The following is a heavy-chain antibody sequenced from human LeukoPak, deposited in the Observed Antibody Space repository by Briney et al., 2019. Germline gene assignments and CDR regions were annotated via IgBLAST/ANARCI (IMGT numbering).Heavy chain of an antibody. CDR2: ISNGSGSSI. CDR3: ARYDSWAFDI. CDR1: GFTFSSYS. V-gene: IGHV3-48*02. J-gene: IGHJ3*02. Sequence: GGSLRLSCAASGFTFSSYSMNWVRQAPGKGLEWVSYISNGSGSSIYYADSVKGRFSISRDNAKNSLYLQMNSLRDEDTAVYHGARYDSWAFDIWGQGAMVTVSS. D-gene: IGHD2-15*01.